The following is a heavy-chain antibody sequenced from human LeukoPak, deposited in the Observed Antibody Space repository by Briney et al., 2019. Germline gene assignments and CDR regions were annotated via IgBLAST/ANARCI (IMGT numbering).Heavy chain of an antibody. D-gene: IGHD5-18*01. CDR1: GFTFSSYA. CDR3: AKSAGVDTAMFY. J-gene: IGHJ4*02. Sequence: SGGSLRLSCAASGFTFSSYAMSWVRQAPGKGLEWVSAISGSGGSTYYADSVKGRFTISRDNSKNTLYLQMNSLRAEDTAVNYCAKSAGVDTAMFYWGQGTLVTVSS. CDR2: ISGSGGST. V-gene: IGHV3-23*01.